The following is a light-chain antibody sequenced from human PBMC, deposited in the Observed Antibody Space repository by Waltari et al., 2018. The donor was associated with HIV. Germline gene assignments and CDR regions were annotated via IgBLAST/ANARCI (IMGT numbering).Light chain of an antibody. Sequence: EIVMTQSPATLSVSPGESATRSCRASQRISNILAGYQPNPGQAPRLLIDGASTRATGIPARFSGSGCGTEFTLTISSLQSEYFVVYYCQQYNNWPPTFGQGTKVEIK. CDR2: GAS. CDR3: QQYNNWPPT. CDR1: QRISNI. J-gene: IGKJ1*01. V-gene: IGKV3-15*01.